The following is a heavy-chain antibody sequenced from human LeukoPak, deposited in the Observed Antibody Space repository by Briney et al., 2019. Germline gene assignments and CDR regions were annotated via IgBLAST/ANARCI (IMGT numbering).Heavy chain of an antibody. CDR3: AEAKVGLSPSFDY. J-gene: IGHJ4*02. CDR1: GYSISSAYY. V-gene: IGHV4-38-2*02. D-gene: IGHD4/OR15-4a*01. Sequence: SETLSLTCTVSGYSISSAYYWGWIRQPPGKGLEWIGSIYHSGSTYYSPSLQSRVTISVDTSKNQFSLKLSSVTAADTAVYYLAEAKVGLSPSFDYWGQGTLVTVSS. CDR2: IYHSGST.